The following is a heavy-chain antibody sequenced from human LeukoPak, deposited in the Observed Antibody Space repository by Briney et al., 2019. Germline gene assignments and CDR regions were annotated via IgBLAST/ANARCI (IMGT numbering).Heavy chain of an antibody. Sequence: GASVKVSCKASGYTFTGYYMHWVRQAPGQGLEWMGWISAYNGNTNYAQKLQGRVTMTTDTSTSTAYMELRSLRSDDTAVYYCARDLMDIVVVPALREYYYYGMDVWGQGTTVTVSS. CDR1: GYTFTGYY. V-gene: IGHV1-18*04. CDR2: ISAYNGNT. D-gene: IGHD2-2*03. J-gene: IGHJ6*02. CDR3: ARDLMDIVVVPALREYYYYGMDV.